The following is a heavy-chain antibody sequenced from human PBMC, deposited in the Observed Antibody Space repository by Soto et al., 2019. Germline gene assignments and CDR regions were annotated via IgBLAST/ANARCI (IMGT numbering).Heavy chain of an antibody. D-gene: IGHD1-26*01. CDR1: GFSLSTRGVG. V-gene: IGHV2-5*01. CDR2: IYWNDDK. Sequence: SGPTLVNPIQTLTLTCTLSGFSLSTRGVGVGWIRQPPGKALEWLALIYWNDDKRYSPSLKSRHTITKDNSKNQMVLTVTNMDPVDTATYYCAHTRSGSTNHFGYWGQGTLVTVSS. J-gene: IGHJ4*02. CDR3: AHTRSGSTNHFGY.